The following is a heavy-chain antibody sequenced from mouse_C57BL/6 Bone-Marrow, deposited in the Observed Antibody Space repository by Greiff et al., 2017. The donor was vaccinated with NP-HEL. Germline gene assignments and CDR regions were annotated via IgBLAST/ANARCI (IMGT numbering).Heavy chain of an antibody. CDR2: INYDGSST. CDR3: ARDSYGSKDWYFDV. J-gene: IGHJ1*03. D-gene: IGHD1-1*01. CDR1: GFTFSDYY. Sequence: EVQLVESEGGLVQPGSSMKLSCTASGFTFSDYYMAWVRQVPEKGLEWVANINYDGSSTYYLDSLKSRFIISRDNAKNILYLQMSSLKSEDTATYYCARDSYGSKDWYFDVWGTGTTVTVSS. V-gene: IGHV5-16*01.